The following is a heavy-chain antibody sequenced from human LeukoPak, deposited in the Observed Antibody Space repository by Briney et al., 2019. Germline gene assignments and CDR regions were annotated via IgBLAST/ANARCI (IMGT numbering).Heavy chain of an antibody. CDR2: ISSSSSYI. D-gene: IGHD4-17*01. CDR3: ARVTGDGDYYAFDI. Sequence: PGGSLRLSCAASGFTFSSYSMNWVRQAPGKGLEWVSSISSSSSYIYYADSVKGRFTTSRDNAKNSLYLQMNSLRAEDTAVYYCARVTGDGDYYAFDIWGQGTMVTVSS. CDR1: GFTFSSYS. J-gene: IGHJ3*02. V-gene: IGHV3-21*01.